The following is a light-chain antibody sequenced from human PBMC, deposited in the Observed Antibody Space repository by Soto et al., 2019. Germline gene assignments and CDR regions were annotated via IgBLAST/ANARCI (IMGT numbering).Light chain of an antibody. CDR3: QQRSNWPLT. CDR2: DAS. CDR1: QSVSSY. J-gene: IGKJ4*01. Sequence: EIVLTQSPATLSLSPWERATLSCMASQSVSSYLAWFQQRPGQPPRLLIHDASSRATGIPARFSGSGSGTDFTLTISSLEPEDFAVYYCQQRSNWPLTFGGGTKVDNK. V-gene: IGKV3-11*01.